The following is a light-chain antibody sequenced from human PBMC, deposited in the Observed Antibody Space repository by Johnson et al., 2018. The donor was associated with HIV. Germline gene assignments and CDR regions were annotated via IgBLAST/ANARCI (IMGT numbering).Light chain of an antibody. CDR3: GKWDSSLSGWV. V-gene: IGLV1-51*01. J-gene: IGLJ1*01. CDR1: SSNIGNNY. CDR2: DNN. Sequence: QSVLTQPPSVSAAPVQKVTISCSGSSSNIGNNYVSWYQQLPGTAPKLLIYDNNKRPSGIPDRFSGSKSGTSATLGITGLQTGDEADYYCGKWDSSLSGWVFGTGTKVTVL.